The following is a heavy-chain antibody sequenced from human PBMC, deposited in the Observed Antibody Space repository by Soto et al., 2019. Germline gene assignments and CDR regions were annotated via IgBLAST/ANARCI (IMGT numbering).Heavy chain of an antibody. CDR2: ISAYNGNT. CDR3: ARDYDVLTGYYNYYYYGMDV. V-gene: IGHV1-18*01. J-gene: IGHJ6*02. D-gene: IGHD3-9*01. Sequence: ASVKVSCKASGYTFTSYGISWVRQAPGQGLEWMGWISAYNGNTNYAQKLHGRVTMTTDTSTSTAYMELRSLRSDDTAVYYCARDYDVLTGYYNYYYYGMDVWGQGTTVTVSS. CDR1: GYTFTSYG.